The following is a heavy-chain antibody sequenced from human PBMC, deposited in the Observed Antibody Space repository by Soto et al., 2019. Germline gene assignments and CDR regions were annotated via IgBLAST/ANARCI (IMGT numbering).Heavy chain of an antibody. CDR3: ARESRWYGGQYFQD. CDR2: ISGSGDKT. J-gene: IGHJ1*01. CDR1: GFTFKYYA. V-gene: IGHV3-23*01. Sequence: EVQLLQSGGGLAQPGTSLRLSCAASGFTFKYYAMTWVRQAPGKGLEWVSTISGSGDKTDYADSVKGRFTVSRDNSKNMLYLQMDRLRADDAALYYCARESRWYGGQYFQDWGQGTLVTVSS. D-gene: IGHD6-13*01.